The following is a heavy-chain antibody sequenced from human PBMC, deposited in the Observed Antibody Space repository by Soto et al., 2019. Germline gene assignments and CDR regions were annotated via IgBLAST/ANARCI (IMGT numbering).Heavy chain of an antibody. CDR1: VGAIYIGGYY. CDR2: IYHTGKT. Sequence: PSETLSLTCTFSVGAIYIGGYYCTWIRQHPWKGLEWIGYIYHTGKTYYNPSLESRVTMSVDTSKNQFSLKLASVTAADTAVYYCARHGSSNANWIEPWGQATLVSVSS. D-gene: IGHD2-2*01. CDR3: ARHGSSNANWIEP. J-gene: IGHJ5*02. V-gene: IGHV4-31*03.